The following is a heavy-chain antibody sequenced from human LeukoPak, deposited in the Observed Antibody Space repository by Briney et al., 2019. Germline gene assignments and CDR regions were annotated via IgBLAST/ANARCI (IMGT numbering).Heavy chain of an antibody. CDR2: IWYDGSNK. J-gene: IGHJ4*02. V-gene: IGHV3-33*01. CDR1: GFTFSSYG. CDR3: ARGNGYSKGLCLGY. Sequence: PGGSLRLSCAASGFTFSSYGMHWVRQAPGKGLEWVAVIWYDGSNKYYADSVKGRFTISRDNSKNTLYLQMISLRAEDTAVYYCARGNGYSKGLCLGYWGQGTLVTVSS. D-gene: IGHD6-13*01.